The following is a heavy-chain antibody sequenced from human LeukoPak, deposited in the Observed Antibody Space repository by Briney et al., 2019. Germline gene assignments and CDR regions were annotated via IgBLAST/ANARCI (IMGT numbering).Heavy chain of an antibody. J-gene: IGHJ4*02. CDR2: IHYSGST. Sequence: PSETLSLTCTVSGGSISSYYWSWIRQPPGKGLEWIGYIHYSGSTNYNPSLKSRVTISVDTSKNQFSLKLSSVTAADTAVYYCARAWVGTYYFDYWGQGTLVTVSS. D-gene: IGHD3-16*01. CDR1: GGSISSYY. V-gene: IGHV4-59*12. CDR3: ARAWVGTYYFDY.